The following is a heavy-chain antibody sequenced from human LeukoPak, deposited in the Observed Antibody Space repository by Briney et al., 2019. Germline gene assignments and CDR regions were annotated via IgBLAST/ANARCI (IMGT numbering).Heavy chain of an antibody. CDR1: GFTFTSYY. CDR2: INPSGSYT. J-gene: IGHJ5*02. V-gene: IGHV1-46*01. CDR3: ARDNSGGSTWWFDP. D-gene: IGHD2-15*01. Sequence: GGSLRLSCAASGFTFTSYYMPWVRQAPGQGLEWMGIINPSGSYTSYAQKFQGRVTMTRDTSTSTVYMELSSLRSEDTAVYYCARDNSGGSTWWFDPWGQGTLVTVSS.